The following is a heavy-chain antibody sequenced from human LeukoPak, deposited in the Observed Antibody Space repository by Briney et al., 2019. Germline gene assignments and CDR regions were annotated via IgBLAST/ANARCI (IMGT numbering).Heavy chain of an antibody. CDR2: INHSGST. V-gene: IGHV4-34*01. J-gene: IGHJ4*02. Sequence: SETLSLTCTVYGGSFSGYYWSWIRQPPGKGLEWIGEINHSGSTNYNPSLKSRVTISVDTSKNQFSLKLSSVTAADTAVYYCANFIAAAGPDYWGQGTLVTVSS. CDR1: GGSFSGYY. D-gene: IGHD6-13*01. CDR3: ANFIAAAGPDY.